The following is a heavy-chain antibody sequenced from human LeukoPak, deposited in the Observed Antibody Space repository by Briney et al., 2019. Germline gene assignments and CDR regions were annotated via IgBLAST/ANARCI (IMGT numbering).Heavy chain of an antibody. Sequence: PGRSLRLSCAASGFTFSSYGMHWVRQAPGKGLEWVAVIWYDGSNKYYADSVKGRFTISRDNSKNTLYLQMNSLRAEDTAVYYCARGRCSSTSCYTYYYYGMDVWGQGTTVTVSS. CDR2: IWYDGSNK. J-gene: IGHJ6*02. CDR3: ARGRCSSTSCYTYYYYGMDV. V-gene: IGHV3-33*08. D-gene: IGHD2-2*02. CDR1: GFTFSSYG.